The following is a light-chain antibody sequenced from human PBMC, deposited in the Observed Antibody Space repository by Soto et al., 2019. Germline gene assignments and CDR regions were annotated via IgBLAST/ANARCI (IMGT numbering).Light chain of an antibody. CDR3: QQYSHLIT. J-gene: IGKJ1*01. CDR1: QDISNY. V-gene: IGKV1-33*01. Sequence: DIQMTQSPSSLSASVGDRVTITCQASQDISNYLNWYQQKLGKAPKLLIYDASNLETGVPSRFSGSGSGTDFTFTISSLQPEDIATYYCQQYSHLITFGQGNKVDIK. CDR2: DAS.